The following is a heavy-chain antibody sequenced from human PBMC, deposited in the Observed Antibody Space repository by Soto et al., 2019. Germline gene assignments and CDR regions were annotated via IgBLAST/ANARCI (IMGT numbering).Heavy chain of an antibody. V-gene: IGHV3-11*01. CDR1: GFTFSDYY. CDR3: ARNCRRFLEWLPNWAYYYYMDV. Sequence: GGSLRLSCAASGFTFSDYYMSWIRQAPGKGLEWVSYISSSGSTIYYADSVKGRFTISRDNAKNSLYLQMNSLRAEDTAVYYCARNCRRFLEWLPNWAYYYYMDVWGKGTTVTVSS. D-gene: IGHD3-3*01. J-gene: IGHJ6*03. CDR2: ISSSGSTI.